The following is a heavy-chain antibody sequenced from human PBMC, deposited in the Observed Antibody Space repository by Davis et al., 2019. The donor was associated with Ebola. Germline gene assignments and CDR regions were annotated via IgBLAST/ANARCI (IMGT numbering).Heavy chain of an antibody. V-gene: IGHV4-39*01. CDR3: ATGRPSYYYDSSGYSTKAPHFDY. J-gene: IGHJ4*02. CDR1: GGSISRSSLY. D-gene: IGHD3-22*01. CDR2: MYSRGAT. Sequence: SETLSLTCTVSGGSISRSSLYWGWIRQPPGEGLQWIGSMYSRGATFYNPSIRSRATISADTSENQFSLRLSSVTAADTAVYYCATGRPSYYYDSSGYSTKAPHFDYWGQGTLVTVSS.